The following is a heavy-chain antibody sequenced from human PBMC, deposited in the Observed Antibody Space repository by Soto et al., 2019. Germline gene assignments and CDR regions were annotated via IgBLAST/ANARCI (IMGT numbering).Heavy chain of an antibody. CDR1: GFTFSNYG. Sequence: GGSLRLSCAASGFTFSNYGMHWVRQAPGKGLEWVAVISYDGRNKFYADSVKGRFTISRDNSKNTLYLQMSSLRAEDSAVYYCAKVHWSRLRDVRYFFDYWGQGTLVTVSS. CDR3: AKVHWSRLRDVRYFFDY. V-gene: IGHV3-30*18. J-gene: IGHJ4*02. CDR2: ISYDGRNK. D-gene: IGHD2-8*02.